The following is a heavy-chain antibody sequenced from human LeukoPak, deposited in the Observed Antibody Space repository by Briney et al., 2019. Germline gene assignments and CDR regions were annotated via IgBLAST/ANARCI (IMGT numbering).Heavy chain of an antibody. CDR1: GFTFSGFA. CDR2: IGSSGSYI. CDR3: ARRATTERGHSYGLDF. D-gene: IGHD5-18*01. Sequence: PGGSLRLSCAASGFTFSGFAMSWVRQAPGKGLEWVSSIGSSGSYIYYADSLTGRFTISRDNAKNSLYLQMNSLRAEDTAMYYCARRATTERGHSYGLDFWGQGTLVTVSS. V-gene: IGHV3-21*01. J-gene: IGHJ4*02.